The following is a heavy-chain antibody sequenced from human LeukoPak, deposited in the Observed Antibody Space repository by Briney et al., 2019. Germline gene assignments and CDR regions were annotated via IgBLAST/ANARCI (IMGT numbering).Heavy chain of an antibody. J-gene: IGHJ4*02. D-gene: IGHD6-19*01. CDR1: GFTFSSYG. CDR2: INSDGSST. CDR3: ARDHSSGWYGFYYFDY. Sequence: GRSLRLSCAASGFTFSSYGMHWVRQAPGKGLVWVSRINSDGSSTSYADSVKGRFTISRDNAKNTLYLQMNSLRAEDTAVYYCARDHSSGWYGFYYFDYWGQGTLVTVSS. V-gene: IGHV3-74*01.